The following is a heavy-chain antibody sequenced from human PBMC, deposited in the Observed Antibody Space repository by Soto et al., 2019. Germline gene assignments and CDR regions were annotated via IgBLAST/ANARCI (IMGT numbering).Heavy chain of an antibody. CDR1: GFTFSSYA. D-gene: IGHD3-10*01. CDR2: ISGSGGST. J-gene: IGHJ4*02. V-gene: IGHV3-23*01. CDR3: AKYKFGELLSHY. Sequence: GGSLRLSCAASGFTFSSYAMSWVRQAPGKGLEWVSAISGSGGSTYYADSVKGRFTISRDNTKNTLYLQMHSLRAEDTAVDYCAKYKFGELLSHYWGQGTLVTVSS.